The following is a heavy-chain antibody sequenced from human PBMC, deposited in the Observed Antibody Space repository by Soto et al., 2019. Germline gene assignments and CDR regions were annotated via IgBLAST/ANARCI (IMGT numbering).Heavy chain of an antibody. CDR3: AKALEYLCSSTSCYDYYGMDV. V-gene: IGHV3-23*01. Sequence: GGSLSLSCAASGFTFSSYAMSWVRQAPGKGLGWVSAISGSGGSTYYADSVKGRFTISRDNSKNTLYLQMNSLRAEDTAVYYCAKALEYLCSSTSCYDYYGMDVWGQGTTVTVSS. D-gene: IGHD2-2*01. CDR1: GFTFSSYA. J-gene: IGHJ6*02. CDR2: ISGSGGST.